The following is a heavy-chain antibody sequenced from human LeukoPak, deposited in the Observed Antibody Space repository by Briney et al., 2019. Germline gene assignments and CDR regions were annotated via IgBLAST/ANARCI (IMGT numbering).Heavy chain of an antibody. Sequence: GGSRRLSCAASGFTFSNYNMNWVRRAPGKGLEWVSYISSTTITIYYADSVKGRFTISRDNAKNSLYLQMNSLRDEDTAVYFCARTVRGLSSYFDLWGRGTLVTVSS. CDR2: ISSTTITI. CDR1: GFTFSNYN. D-gene: IGHD3-10*01. J-gene: IGHJ2*01. CDR3: ARTVRGLSSYFDL. V-gene: IGHV3-48*02.